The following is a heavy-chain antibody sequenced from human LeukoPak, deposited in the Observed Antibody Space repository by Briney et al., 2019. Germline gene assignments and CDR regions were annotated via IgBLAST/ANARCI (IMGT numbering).Heavy chain of an antibody. Sequence: PGGSLRLSCAASGFTFSSYAMSWVRQAPGKGLEWVSAISGSGGSTYYADSVKGRFTISRDNSKNTLHLQMNSLRAEDTAVYYCAKGITYYYDSSGYYEWNDAFDIWGQGTMVTVSS. CDR3: AKGITYYYDSSGYYEWNDAFDI. J-gene: IGHJ3*02. V-gene: IGHV3-23*01. CDR1: GFTFSSYA. CDR2: ISGSGGST. D-gene: IGHD3-22*01.